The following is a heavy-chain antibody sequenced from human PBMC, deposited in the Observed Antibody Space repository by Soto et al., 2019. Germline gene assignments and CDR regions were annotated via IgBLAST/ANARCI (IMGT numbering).Heavy chain of an antibody. Sequence: QITLNESGPTLVKPRQTLTLTCTFSGFSLTTSGVGVGWIRQSPGKAPEWLGLIYWDDDKRYSPSLKSRLTITKGTSKNQVVLTMADLDPADTATYYCAHRVLRTVFGLVTTTAIYFDFWGQGTPVAVSS. CDR2: IYWDDDK. CDR3: AHRVLRTVFGLVTTTAIYFDF. J-gene: IGHJ4*02. D-gene: IGHD3-3*01. CDR1: GFSLTTSGVG. V-gene: IGHV2-5*02.